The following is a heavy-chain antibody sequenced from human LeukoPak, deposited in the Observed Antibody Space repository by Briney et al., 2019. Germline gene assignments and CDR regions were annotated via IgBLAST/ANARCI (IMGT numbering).Heavy chain of an antibody. CDR2: ISGSGGST. CDR3: AGPSGVADPPFDF. CDR1: GFTFSSYA. V-gene: IGHV3-23*01. D-gene: IGHD2-15*01. Sequence: GGSLRLSCAASGFTFSSYAMSWVRQAPGKGLEWVSAISGSGGSTYYADSVKGRFTISRDNSKNTLYLQMNSLRAEDTAVYSCAGPSGVADPPFDFWGQGTLVTVSS. J-gene: IGHJ4*02.